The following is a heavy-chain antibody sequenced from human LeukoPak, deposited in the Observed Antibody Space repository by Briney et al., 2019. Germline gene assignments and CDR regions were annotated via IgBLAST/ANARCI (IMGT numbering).Heavy chain of an antibody. V-gene: IGHV3-30*04. CDR1: GFTFSSYA. Sequence: PGRSLRLSCAASGFTFSSYAMYWVRQAPGKGLEWVAVISYDGSNKYYADSVKGRFTISRDNAKNSLYLQMNSLRAEDTAVYYCARDSSGWYPDTYWYFDLWGRGTLVTVSS. CDR3: ARDSSGWYPDTYWYFDL. CDR2: ISYDGSNK. D-gene: IGHD6-19*01. J-gene: IGHJ2*01.